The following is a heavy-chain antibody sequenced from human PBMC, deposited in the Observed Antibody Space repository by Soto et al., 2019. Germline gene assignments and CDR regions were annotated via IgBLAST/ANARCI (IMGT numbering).Heavy chain of an antibody. V-gene: IGHV4-39*01. CDR2: LYYGEKT. Sequence: SETLSLTCTVSSTSISSSRHYWGWIRQPPGKGLEWIGSLYYGEKTYYNPSLKSRVTMSVDASKNQFSLRLTSVTAADTAVYFCVSQRTSVLTQAYFDYWGPGALVTVSS. J-gene: IGHJ4*02. D-gene: IGHD2-8*01. CDR1: STSISSSRHY. CDR3: VSQRTSVLTQAYFDY.